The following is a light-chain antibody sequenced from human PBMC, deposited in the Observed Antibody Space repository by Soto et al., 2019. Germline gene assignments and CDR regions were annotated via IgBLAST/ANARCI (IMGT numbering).Light chain of an antibody. V-gene: IGLV2-14*03. CDR1: SRDVGGCNY. J-gene: IGLJ2*01. CDR2: AVN. Sequence: QSALTQPASVSGSPGQSITISCAGPSRDVGGCNYVSWYQPHPGHVPRLIISAVNNRPSGVSDRFSGSKSGNTASLTISGLQAEDEADYYCASFTRSVTVVFGGGTKLTVL. CDR3: ASFTRSVTVV.